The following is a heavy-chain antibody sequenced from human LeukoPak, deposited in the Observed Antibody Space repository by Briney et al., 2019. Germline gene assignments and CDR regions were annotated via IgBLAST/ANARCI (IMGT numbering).Heavy chain of an antibody. D-gene: IGHD3-10*01. CDR3: ARDLHYAFDI. V-gene: IGHV3-48*02. Sequence: GGSLRLSCEASGFTFSGYAMNWVRQAPGKGLEWVSHIYSSDATYADSVKGRFSISRDNAKNSLFLQMNSLRDEDTAVYYCARDLHYAFDIWGQGTMVTVSS. CDR1: GFTFSGYA. CDR2: IYSSDAT. J-gene: IGHJ3*02.